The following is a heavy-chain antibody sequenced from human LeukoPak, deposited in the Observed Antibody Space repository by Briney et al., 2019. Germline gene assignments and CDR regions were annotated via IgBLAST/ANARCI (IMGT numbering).Heavy chain of an antibody. Sequence: ASVKVSCKASGGTFSSYAISWVRQAPGQGLEWMGGIIPIFGTASYAQKFQCRVTITADEFTSTAYMELSSLRSEDTAVYYCAREAAAGGIWGRGTLVTVSS. D-gene: IGHD6-13*01. CDR1: GGTFSSYA. CDR3: AREAAAGGI. CDR2: IIPIFGTA. J-gene: IGHJ4*02. V-gene: IGHV1-69*13.